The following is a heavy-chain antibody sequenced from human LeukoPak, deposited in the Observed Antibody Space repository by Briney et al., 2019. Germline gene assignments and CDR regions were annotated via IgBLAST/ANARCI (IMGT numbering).Heavy chain of an antibody. J-gene: IGHJ6*02. V-gene: IGHV1-69*04. CDR3: ARADYDFWSGHYYYYGMDV. CDR2: IIPILGIA. Sequence: SVKVSCKASGGIFSSYAISWVRQAPGQGLEWMGRIIPILGIANYAQKFQGRVTITADKSTSTAYMELSSLRSEDTAVYYCARADYDFWSGHYYYYGMDVWGQGTTVTVSS. D-gene: IGHD3-3*01. CDR1: GGIFSSYA.